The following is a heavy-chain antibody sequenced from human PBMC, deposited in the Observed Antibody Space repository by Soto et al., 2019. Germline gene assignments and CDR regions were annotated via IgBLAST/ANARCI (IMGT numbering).Heavy chain of an antibody. V-gene: IGHV5-51*01. CDR1: GYSFTSYW. D-gene: IGHD2-15*01. J-gene: IGHJ6*02. CDR2: IYPGDSDT. CDR3: ASPRYCSGGSCYSYGMDV. Sequence: GESLKISCKGSGYSFTSYWIGWVRQMPGKGLEWMGIIYPGDSDTRYSPSFQGQVTISADKSISTAYLQWSSLKASGTAMYYCASPRYCSGGSCYSYGMDVWGQGTTVTVSS.